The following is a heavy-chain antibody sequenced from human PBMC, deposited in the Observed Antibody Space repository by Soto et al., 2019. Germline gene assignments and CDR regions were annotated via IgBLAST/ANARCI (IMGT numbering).Heavy chain of an antibody. V-gene: IGHV1-18*04. D-gene: IGHD1-20*01. CDR3: ARDLNWNNVLGFDS. CDR1: GYIFNSVG. CDR2: VSTYSEHT. J-gene: IGHJ4*02. Sequence: QLVQSGDEVKKPGASVKVSCRASGYIFNSVGISWLRQVPGQGRGGRGLVSTYSEHTKSVKKFQDRVTLTADTSTSTVHMELRSIRSDDTAVYYCARDLNWNNVLGFDSWGQGTLVTVSS.